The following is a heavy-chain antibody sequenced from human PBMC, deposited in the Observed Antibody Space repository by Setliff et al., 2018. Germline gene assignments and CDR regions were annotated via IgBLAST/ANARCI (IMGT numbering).Heavy chain of an antibody. V-gene: IGHV3-33*08. D-gene: IGHD2-15*01. CDR3: ASTCSGSGCYAGLES. Sequence: HLGGSLRLSCAASGFTFSSYRMHWVRQAPGKGLEWVAVIWDDGGNKYHADSVKGRFTISRDNSKNTLYLQMNSLRPEDTAVYYCASTCSGSGCYAGLESWGQGTPVTVSS. CDR1: GFTFSSYR. J-gene: IGHJ4*02. CDR2: IWDDGGNK.